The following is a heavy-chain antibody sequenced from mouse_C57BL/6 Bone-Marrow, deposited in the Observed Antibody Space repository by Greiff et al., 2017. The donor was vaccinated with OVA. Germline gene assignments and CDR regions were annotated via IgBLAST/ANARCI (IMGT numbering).Heavy chain of an antibody. CDR2: IYPRSGNT. Sequence: VQLQESGAELARPGASVKLSCKASGYTFTSYGISWVKPRPGQGLEWIGEIYPRSGNTYYNEKFKGKATLTADKASSTAYMELRSLTSEDSAVYFCAKGSYWYFDVWGTGTTVTVSS. CDR3: AKGSYWYFDV. V-gene: IGHV1-81*01. J-gene: IGHJ1*03. CDR1: GYTFTSYG.